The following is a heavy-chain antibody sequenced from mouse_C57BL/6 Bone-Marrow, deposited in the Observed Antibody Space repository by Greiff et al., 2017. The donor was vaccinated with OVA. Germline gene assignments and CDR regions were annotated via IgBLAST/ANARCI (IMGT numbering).Heavy chain of an antibody. CDR2: IYPGSGST. J-gene: IGHJ1*03. V-gene: IGHV1-55*01. Sequence: VQLQQSGAELVKPGASVKMSCKASGYTFTSYWITWVKQRPGQGLEWIGDIYPGSGSTNYNEKFKSKATLTVDTSSSTAYMQLSSLTSEDSAVYYCASPRYGSSCWYFDVWGTGTTVTVSS. CDR3: ASPRYGSSCWYFDV. CDR1: GYTFTSYW. D-gene: IGHD1-1*01.